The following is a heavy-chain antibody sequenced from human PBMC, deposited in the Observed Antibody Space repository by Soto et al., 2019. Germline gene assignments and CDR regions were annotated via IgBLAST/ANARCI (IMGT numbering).Heavy chain of an antibody. V-gene: IGHV3-30*18. CDR1: GFTFSSYG. Sequence: GGSLRLSCAASGFTFSSYGMHWVRQAPGKGLEWVAVISYDGSNKYYADSVKGRFTISRDNSKNTLYLQMNSLRAEDTAVYYCAKLRGWEVYDYVWGSYRPRPIDFSGQGTLVTVSS. CDR3: AKLRGWEVYDYVWGSYRPRPIDF. CDR2: ISYDGSNK. J-gene: IGHJ4*02. D-gene: IGHD3-16*02.